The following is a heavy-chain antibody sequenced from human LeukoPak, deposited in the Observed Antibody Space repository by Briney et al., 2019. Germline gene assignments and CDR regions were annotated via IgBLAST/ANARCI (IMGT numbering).Heavy chain of an antibody. CDR3: ARDARKDGYNYVGY. Sequence: SVKVSCKASGGTFSSYAISWVRQAPGQGLEWMGGIIPIFGTANYAQKFQGRVTITADESTSTAYMELSSLRSEDTAVYYCARDARKDGYNYVGYWGQGTLVTVSS. CDR2: IIPIFGTA. V-gene: IGHV1-69*13. D-gene: IGHD5-24*01. J-gene: IGHJ4*02. CDR1: GGTFSSYA.